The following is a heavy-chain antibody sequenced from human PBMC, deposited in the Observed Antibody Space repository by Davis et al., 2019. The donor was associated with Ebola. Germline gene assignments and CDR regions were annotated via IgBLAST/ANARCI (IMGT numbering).Heavy chain of an antibody. Sequence: GESLKISCKGSDNTFTNYWIGWVRQMPGQGLEWMGIIYPGDSDTRYSPSFQGQIIISADKSISTAYLQWSSLKASDTAMYYCASLRRTITGMDDAFDIWGQGTMGTVSS. D-gene: IGHD5-24*01. V-gene: IGHV5-51*01. CDR1: DNTFTNYW. CDR2: IYPGDSDT. CDR3: ASLRRTITGMDDAFDI. J-gene: IGHJ3*02.